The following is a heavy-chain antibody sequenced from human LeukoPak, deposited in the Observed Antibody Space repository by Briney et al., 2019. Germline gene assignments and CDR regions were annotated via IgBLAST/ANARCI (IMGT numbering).Heavy chain of an antibody. V-gene: IGHV4-59*01. Sequence: SETLSLTCTVSGGSISSYYWSWIRQPPGKGLEWIGYIYYSGSTNYNPSLKSRVTISVDTSKNQFSLKLSSVTAADTAVYYCARGGGTFDYWGQGTLVTVSS. CDR3: ARGGGTFDY. D-gene: IGHD1-1*01. J-gene: IGHJ4*02. CDR1: GGSISSYY. CDR2: IYYSGST.